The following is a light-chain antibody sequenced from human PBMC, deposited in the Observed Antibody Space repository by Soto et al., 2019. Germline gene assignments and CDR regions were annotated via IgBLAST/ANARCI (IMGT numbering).Light chain of an antibody. Sequence: DIVLTQTPLSSPVTVGQTASISCRSSQSLVHCDGNTYLNWLQQRPGQPQRLLIYEVSNRFSVVPDSFSGSGAVTDSTLEISRVEAEDVAVYYYMQTTQFPLTFGGGTKVEIK. CDR1: QSLVHCDGNTY. CDR2: EVS. V-gene: IGKV2-24*01. J-gene: IGKJ4*01. CDR3: MQTTQFPLT.